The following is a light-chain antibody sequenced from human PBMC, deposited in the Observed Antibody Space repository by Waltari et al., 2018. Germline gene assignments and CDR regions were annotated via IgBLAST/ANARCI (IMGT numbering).Light chain of an antibody. V-gene: IGKV3-20*01. CDR2: DSS. CDR3: QHNVRLPVT. Sequence: EVVLTQSPDTLSLSPGESATLSCRTSESVRRALIWYQQKPGQAPRLLIYDSSTRATGVPDRFSGSGFGTDFSLTISRLEPEDFAVYYCQHNVRLPVTFGQGTRVEIK. CDR1: ESVRRA. J-gene: IGKJ1*01.